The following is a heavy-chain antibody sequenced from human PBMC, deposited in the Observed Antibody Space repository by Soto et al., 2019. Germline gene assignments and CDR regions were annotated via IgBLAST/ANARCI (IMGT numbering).Heavy chain of an antibody. CDR1: GGTFSSYA. V-gene: IGHV1-3*01. J-gene: IGHJ4*02. CDR2: INAGDGNT. D-gene: IGHD1-1*01. CDR3: TRDKNGLGDY. Sequence: QVQLVQSGAEVKKPGSSVKVSCKASGGTFSSYAISWVRQAPGQGLEWMGGINAGDGNTKYSQKFQGRVTITRDTSASTAYMELSSLRSEDTSVYYCTRDKNGLGDYWGQGTLVTVSS.